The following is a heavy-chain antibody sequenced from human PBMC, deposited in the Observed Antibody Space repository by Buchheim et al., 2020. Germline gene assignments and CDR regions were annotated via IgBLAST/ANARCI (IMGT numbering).Heavy chain of an antibody. CDR1: GGSISSSSYY. J-gene: IGHJ4*02. D-gene: IGHD3-22*01. CDR3: ARETQGYYYDSSGYYADY. CDR2: IYYSGST. V-gene: IGHV4-39*07. Sequence: QLQLQESGPGLVKPSETLSLTCTVSGGSISSSSYYWGWIRQPTGKGLEWIGSIYYSGSTYYNPSLKSRVTISIDTSKNQSSLKLSSVTAADTAVYYCARETQGYYYDSSGYYADYWGQGTL.